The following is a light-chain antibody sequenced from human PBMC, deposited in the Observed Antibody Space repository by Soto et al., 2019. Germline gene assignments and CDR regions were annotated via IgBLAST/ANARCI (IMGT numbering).Light chain of an antibody. CDR3: SSYTSSSTLV. Sequence: QSVLTQPASVSGSPGQSITISCTGTSSDVGAYNYVSWYQQHPGKAPKLIIYDVSNRPSGVSNRFSGSKSGNTASLSISGLQAEDEADYYCSSYTSSSTLVFGTGTKVTVL. CDR2: DVS. V-gene: IGLV2-14*01. CDR1: SSDVGAYNY. J-gene: IGLJ1*01.